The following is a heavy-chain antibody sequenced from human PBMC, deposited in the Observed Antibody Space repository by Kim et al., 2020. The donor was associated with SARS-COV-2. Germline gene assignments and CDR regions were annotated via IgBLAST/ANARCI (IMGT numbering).Heavy chain of an antibody. V-gene: IGHV3-30*04. CDR2: ISYDGSNK. J-gene: IGHJ4*02. D-gene: IGHD4-17*01. CDR3: ARGMTTVTPLDY. Sequence: GGSLRLSCAASGFTFSSYAMHWVRQAPGKGLEWVAVISYDGSNKYYADSVKGRFTISRDNSKNTLYLQMNSLRAEDTAVYYCARGMTTVTPLDYWGQGTLVTVSS. CDR1: GFTFSSYA.